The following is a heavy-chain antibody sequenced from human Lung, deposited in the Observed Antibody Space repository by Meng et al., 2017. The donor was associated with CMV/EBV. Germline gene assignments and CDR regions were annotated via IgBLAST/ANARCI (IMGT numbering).Heavy chain of an antibody. CDR1: GGSISSYY. V-gene: IGHV4-59*01. CDR2: IYYSGST. CDR3: ARHGSGSYFYGMDV. Sequence: SETXSLTCTVSGGSISSYYWSWIRQPPGKGLEDIGYIYYSGSTSYNPSLTSRVTISVDTSKNQFSLKLSSVTAADTAVHYCARHGSGSYFYGMDVWCQGTTVTVSS. D-gene: IGHD3-10*01. J-gene: IGHJ6*02.